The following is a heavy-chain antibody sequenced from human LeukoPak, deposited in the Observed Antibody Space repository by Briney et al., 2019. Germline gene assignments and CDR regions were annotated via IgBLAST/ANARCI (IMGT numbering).Heavy chain of an antibody. D-gene: IGHD3-10*01. CDR3: ASHGDYGSGNNWFDP. CDR2: IYHSGST. Sequence: PSETLSLTCIVSGYSISSGYYWGWIRQPPGKGLEWIGSIYHSGSTYYNPSLKSRVTISVDTSKNQFSLKLSSVTAADTAVYYCASHGDYGSGNNWFDPWGQGTLVTVSS. J-gene: IGHJ5*02. CDR1: GYSISSGYY. V-gene: IGHV4-38-2*02.